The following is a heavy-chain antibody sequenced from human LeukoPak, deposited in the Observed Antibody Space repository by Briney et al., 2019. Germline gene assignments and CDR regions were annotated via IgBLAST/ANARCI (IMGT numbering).Heavy chain of an antibody. CDR1: GYTFTGYY. D-gene: IGHD1-26*01. CDR3: ARDLFVVGANFDY. V-gene: IGHV1-2*02. CDR2: INPNSGGT. J-gene: IGHJ4*02. Sequence: ASVKVSCKASGYTFTGYYMHWVRQAPGQGLEWMGWINPNSGGTNYAQKFQGRVTMTRDTSISTAYMELSRLRSDDTAVYYCARDLFVVGANFDYWAREPWSPSPQ.